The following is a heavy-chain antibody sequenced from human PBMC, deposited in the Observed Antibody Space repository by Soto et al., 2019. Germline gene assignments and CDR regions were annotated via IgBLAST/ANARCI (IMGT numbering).Heavy chain of an antibody. CDR2: ISWDGGST. CDR3: AKDSYCSGGSCPKHSYYYYGMDV. J-gene: IGHJ6*02. V-gene: IGHV3-43D*04. D-gene: IGHD2-15*01. Sequence: LRLSCAASGFTFDDYAMHWVRQAPGKGLEWVSLISWDGGSTYYADSVKGRFTISRDNSKNSLYLQMNSLRAEDTALYYCAKDSYCSGGSCPKHSYYYYGMDVWGQGTTVTVSS. CDR1: GFTFDDYA.